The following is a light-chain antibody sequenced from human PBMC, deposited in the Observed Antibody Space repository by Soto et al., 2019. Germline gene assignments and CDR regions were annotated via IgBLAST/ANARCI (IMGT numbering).Light chain of an antibody. Sequence: DIQMTQSPSTLSASVGDRVTITCRASQSISSWLAWYQQKPGKAPKLLIYDASSLGSGVPSRFSGSGSGTEFTLTISSLQPDDFATYYCQQSFRTPLTFGQGTKVDIK. CDR2: DAS. CDR1: QSISSW. V-gene: IGKV1-5*01. CDR3: QQSFRTPLT. J-gene: IGKJ1*01.